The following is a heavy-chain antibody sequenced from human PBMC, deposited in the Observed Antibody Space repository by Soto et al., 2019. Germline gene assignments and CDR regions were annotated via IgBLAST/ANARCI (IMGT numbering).Heavy chain of an antibody. CDR2: IYYSGST. J-gene: IGHJ4*02. CDR1: GGSISSSSYY. Sequence: SETLSLTCTVSGGSISSSSYYWGWFRQPPGKGLGWIGGIYYSGSTYYDPSLKSRVAVPVDPSTHQFSLKLSPVPAADTAVSYCACGPEWERRPFDYWGQGTLVTVSS. D-gene: IGHD1-26*01. V-gene: IGHV4-39*01. CDR3: ACGPEWERRPFDY.